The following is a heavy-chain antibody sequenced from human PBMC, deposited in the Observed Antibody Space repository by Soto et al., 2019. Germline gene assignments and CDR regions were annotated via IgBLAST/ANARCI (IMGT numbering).Heavy chain of an antibody. Sequence: QVQLVQSGTEVKKPGASVKVSCKASGYTFAHYGLVWVRQAPGQGLEWMGWISTSNGDTNYTPKLQGRVTMTKDTSTNTSYMELRSLTSDDTAVYYCAREWDYYASRSYSNWFDPRGQGTLVTVST. J-gene: IGHJ5*02. V-gene: IGHV1-18*01. D-gene: IGHD3-10*01. CDR1: GYTFAHYG. CDR3: AREWDYYASRSYSNWFDP. CDR2: ISTSNGDT.